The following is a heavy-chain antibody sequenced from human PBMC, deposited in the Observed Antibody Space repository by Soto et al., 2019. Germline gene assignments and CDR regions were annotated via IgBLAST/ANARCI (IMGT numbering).Heavy chain of an antibody. CDR2: INPSGGST. V-gene: IGHV1-46*01. CDR3: ARDFQVAAAGPRRDYFDY. CDR1: GYTFTSYY. J-gene: IGHJ4*02. Sequence: ASVKVSCKASGYTFTSYYMHWVRQAPGQGLEWMGIINPSGGSTSYAQKFQGRVTMTRDTSTSTVYMELSSLRSEDTAVYYCARDFQVAAAGPRRDYFDYWGQGTLVTVS. D-gene: IGHD6-13*01.